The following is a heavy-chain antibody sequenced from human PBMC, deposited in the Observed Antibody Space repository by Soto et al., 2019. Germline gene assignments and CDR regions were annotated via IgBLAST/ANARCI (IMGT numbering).Heavy chain of an antibody. CDR3: AKSWYDSSGYIDY. D-gene: IGHD3-22*01. Sequence: EVQLLESGGGLVQPGGSLRLSCAASGFTFSSYAMSWVRQAPXKXXEXVSVISGSGGSTYYADSVKGRFTISRDNSKNTLYLQMNSLRAEDXAXYYCAKSWYDSSGYIDYWGQGTLVTVSS. CDR2: ISGSGGST. CDR1: GFTFSSYA. V-gene: IGHV3-23*01. J-gene: IGHJ4*02.